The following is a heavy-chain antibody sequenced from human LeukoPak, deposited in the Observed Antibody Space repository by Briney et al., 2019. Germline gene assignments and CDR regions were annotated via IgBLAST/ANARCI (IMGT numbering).Heavy chain of an antibody. V-gene: IGHV3-11*01. CDR2: VSSGSSTI. Sequence: GGSLRLSCAASGFTFSDYYMSWLRQAPGKALEWVSYVSSGSSTIYYADSVKGRFTISRDNAKNSLYLQMNSLRAEDTAVYYCARDGTAVGINYDYWGQGTLVTVSS. J-gene: IGHJ4*02. CDR3: ARDGTAVGINYDY. D-gene: IGHD6-13*01. CDR1: GFTFSDYY.